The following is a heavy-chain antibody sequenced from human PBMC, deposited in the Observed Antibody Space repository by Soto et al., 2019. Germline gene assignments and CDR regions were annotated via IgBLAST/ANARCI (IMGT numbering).Heavy chain of an antibody. V-gene: IGHV3-9*01. CDR2: ISWNSGSI. D-gene: IGHD6-13*01. J-gene: IGHJ4*02. Sequence: EVQLVVSGGGLVQPGRSLRLSCAASGFTFDDYAMHWVRQAPGKGLEWVSGISWNSGSIGYADSVKGRFTISRDNAKNSLYLQMNILGAKDTALYYCAEDAIAAAGLDYWGQGTLVAVSS. CDR1: GFTFDDYA. CDR3: AEDAIAAAGLDY.